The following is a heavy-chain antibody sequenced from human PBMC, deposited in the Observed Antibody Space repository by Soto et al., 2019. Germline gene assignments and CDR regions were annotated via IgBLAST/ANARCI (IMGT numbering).Heavy chain of an antibody. Sequence: EVQLVESGGALVQPRGSLRLSCAASGFTFSSYWMHWVRQAPGKGLVWVSRINGDGSTTTYADSVKGRFIISRDNAKNMLYLQMNSLTAEDTAVYYCARPRYDGSGTPFDHWGQGTLVTVSS. CDR2: INGDGSTT. D-gene: IGHD3-22*01. CDR3: ARPRYDGSGTPFDH. V-gene: IGHV3-74*01. J-gene: IGHJ4*02. CDR1: GFTFSSYW.